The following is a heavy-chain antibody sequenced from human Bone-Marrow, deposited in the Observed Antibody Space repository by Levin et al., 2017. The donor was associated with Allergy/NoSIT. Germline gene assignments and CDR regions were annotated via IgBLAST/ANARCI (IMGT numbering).Heavy chain of an antibody. V-gene: IGHV3-21*01. CDR3: ARATPGDWYFDL. D-gene: IGHD7-27*01. CDR2: LSSDSPYT. Sequence: GESLKISCAASGFTFSTYTLNWFRQAPGKGLEWVSSLSSDSPYTYYADSLRGRFAISRDNARKSLFLHMSSLTVDDTAVYFCARATPGDWYFDLWGRGTLVTVSS. CDR1: GFTFSTYT. J-gene: IGHJ2*01.